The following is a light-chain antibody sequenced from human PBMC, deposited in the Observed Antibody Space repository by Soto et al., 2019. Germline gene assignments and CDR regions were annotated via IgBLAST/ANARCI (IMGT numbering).Light chain of an antibody. CDR2: KAS. CDR1: QGISSA. Sequence: AIQLTQSPSSLSASVGDRFTITFRASQGISSALAWYQQKPGKAPKLLIYKASTLKSGVPSRFSGSGSGTEFTLTISSLQPDDFATYFCQLYNRYSPWTFGQGTKVDIK. V-gene: IGKV1-13*02. CDR3: QLYNRYSPWT. J-gene: IGKJ1*01.